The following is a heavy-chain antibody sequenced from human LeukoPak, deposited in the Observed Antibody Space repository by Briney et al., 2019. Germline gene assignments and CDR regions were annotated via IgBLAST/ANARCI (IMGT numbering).Heavy chain of an antibody. V-gene: IGHV5-51*01. CDR2: IYAGDSDT. CDR3: AKLQAAAATNFDY. J-gene: IGHJ4*02. D-gene: IGHD6-13*01. CDR1: GFTFINYW. Sequence: HGESLKISCKGSGFTFINYWIGWVRQLPGKGLESMGVIYAGDSDTRYSPSFQGQVAISVDKSISTAYLQWSSLKASDSAIYYRAKLQAAAATNFDYWGQGTLVTVSS.